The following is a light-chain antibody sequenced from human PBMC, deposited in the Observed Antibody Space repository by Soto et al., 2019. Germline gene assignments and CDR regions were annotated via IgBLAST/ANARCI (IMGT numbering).Light chain of an antibody. CDR3: SSKTSSVTLV. CDR2: DVS. J-gene: IGLJ2*01. CDR1: SSDVGGYNY. V-gene: IGLV2-14*03. Sequence: QSALTQPASVSGSPGQSITISCTGTSSDVGGYNYVSWYQHHPGKAPKLIIYDVSNRPSGVSNRFSGSKSGNTASLTISGLQAEDEADYYCSSKTSSVTLVFGGGTKLTVL.